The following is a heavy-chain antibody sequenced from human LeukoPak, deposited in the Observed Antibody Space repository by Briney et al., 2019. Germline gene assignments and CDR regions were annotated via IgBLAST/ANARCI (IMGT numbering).Heavy chain of an antibody. D-gene: IGHD6-19*01. J-gene: IGHJ6*02. V-gene: IGHV3-7*01. CDR2: IKQDGSEK. CDR1: GFTFSTYW. CDR3: ARDSGGWTLTPLNGMDV. Sequence: GGSLRLSCAASGFTFSTYWMSWVRQAPGKGLEWVANIKQDGSEKYYVDSVKGRFTISRDNAKNSLYLQMNSLRAEDTAVYYCARDSGGWTLTPLNGMDVWGQGTTVTVSS.